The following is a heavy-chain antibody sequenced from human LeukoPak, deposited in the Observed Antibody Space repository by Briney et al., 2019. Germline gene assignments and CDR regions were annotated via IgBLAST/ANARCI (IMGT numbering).Heavy chain of an antibody. CDR3: ARVGASSTSCTPLDY. J-gene: IGHJ4*02. V-gene: IGHV1-18*01. CDR1: GYTFTSYG. D-gene: IGHD2-2*01. Sequence: ASVKVSCKASGYTFTSYGISWVRQAPGQGLEWMGWISAYNGNTNYAQNLQGRVTMTTDPSTSSPYMELRSLRSDDTAVYYCARVGASSTSCTPLDYWGQGTLVTVSS. CDR2: ISAYNGNT.